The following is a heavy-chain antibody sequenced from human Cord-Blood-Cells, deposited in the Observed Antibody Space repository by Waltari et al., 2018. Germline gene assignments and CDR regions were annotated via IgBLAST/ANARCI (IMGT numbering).Heavy chain of an antibody. J-gene: IGHJ4*02. Sequence: QVQLQESGPGLVKPSQTLSLTCTVSGGSISSGGYYWSWIRQHQGKGLEWIGYIYYSGSTYYNPSLKSRVTISVDTSKNQFSLKLSSVTAADTAVYYCARVHGCSSTSCYTQFDYWGQGTLVTVSS. CDR3: ARVHGCSSTSCYTQFDY. V-gene: IGHV4-31*03. CDR1: GGSISSGGYY. CDR2: IYYSGST. D-gene: IGHD2-2*02.